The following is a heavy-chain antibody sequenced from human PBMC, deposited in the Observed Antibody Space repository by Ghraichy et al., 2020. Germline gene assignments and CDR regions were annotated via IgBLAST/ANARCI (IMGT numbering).Heavy chain of an antibody. D-gene: IGHD6-6*01. J-gene: IGHJ4*02. V-gene: IGHV3-7*01. CDR2: IKQDGSEK. CDR3: AREYSSSSSDY. Sequence: WGSLRLSCAASGFTFSSYWMSWVRQAPGKGLEWVANIKQDGSEKYYVDSVKGRFTISRDNARKSLYLQMNSLRAEDTAVYYCAREYSSSSSDYWGQGTLVTVSS. CDR1: GFTFSSYW.